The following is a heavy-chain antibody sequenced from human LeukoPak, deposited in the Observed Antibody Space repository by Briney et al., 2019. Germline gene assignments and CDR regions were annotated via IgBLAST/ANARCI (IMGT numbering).Heavy chain of an antibody. CDR2: SYHSGNT. D-gene: IGHD3-16*02. V-gene: IGHV4-39*07. J-gene: IGHJ3*02. Sequence: SETLSLTCTVSGGSISSSSYYWGWIRQPPGKGLEWIGESYHSGNTNYNPSLESRVTISVDKSKNQFSLKLTSVTAADTAIYYCARDRLSVAGAFDIWGQGTMVTVSS. CDR3: ARDRLSVAGAFDI. CDR1: GGSISSSSYY.